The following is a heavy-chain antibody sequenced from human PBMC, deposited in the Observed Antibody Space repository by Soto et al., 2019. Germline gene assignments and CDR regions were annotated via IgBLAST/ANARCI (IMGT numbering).Heavy chain of an antibody. V-gene: IGHV1-18*01. CDR1: GYTFTSFH. D-gene: IGHD3-3*02. J-gene: IGHJ5*02. CDR2: ISAYNGNT. Sequence: QVQLVQSGAEVKKPGASVKVSCKASGYTFTSFHISWVRQAPGQGLEWMGWISAYNGNTNYAQNLQGRVTMTKDTSTSTAYMELRSLRSADTAMYYCARDSPPIASWGQGTLVTVSS. CDR3: ARDSPPIAS.